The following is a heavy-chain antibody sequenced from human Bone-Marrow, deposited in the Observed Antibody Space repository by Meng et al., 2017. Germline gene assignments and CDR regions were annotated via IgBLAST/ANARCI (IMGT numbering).Heavy chain of an antibody. CDR2: MSYDGRTK. CDR1: GFTFSSYS. J-gene: IGHJ4*02. V-gene: IGHV3-30*07. Sequence: GESLKISCAASGFTFSSYSLHWVRHAPGKGLEWVAVMSYDGRTKSYADSVKGRFTISRDNSKNTLYLQMNSLRAEDTAVYYCATVTTGSWWYWGQGTLVTVSS. D-gene: IGHD4-17*01. CDR3: ATVTTGSWWY.